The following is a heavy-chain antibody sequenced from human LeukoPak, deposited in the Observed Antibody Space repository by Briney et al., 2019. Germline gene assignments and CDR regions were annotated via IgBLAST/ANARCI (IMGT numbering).Heavy chain of an antibody. D-gene: IGHD5-18*01. CDR1: GFTFSSYT. J-gene: IGHJ4*02. CDR2: ISYDGSNK. V-gene: IGHV3-30-3*01. CDR3: ARDLDTAMVTPDY. Sequence: GRSLRLSCAASGFTFSSYTMHWVRQAPGKGLEWVAVISYDGSNKYYADSVKGRSTISRDNSKNTLYLQMNSLRAEDTAVYYCARDLDTAMVTPDYWGQGTLVTVSS.